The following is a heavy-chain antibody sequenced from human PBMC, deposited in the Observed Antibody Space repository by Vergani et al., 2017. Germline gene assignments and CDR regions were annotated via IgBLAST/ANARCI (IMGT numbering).Heavy chain of an antibody. CDR1: GYTFPGYY. D-gene: IGHD7-27*01. Sequence: QVQLVQSGAEVQKPGASVKVSCKASGYTFPGYYMHWVRQAPGQGLEWMGWINPNSGGTNYAQKFQGRVTMTRDTSISTAYMELSRLRSDDTAVYYCARETGDLFVRITYGMDVWGQGTTVTVSS. J-gene: IGHJ6*02. V-gene: IGHV1-2*02. CDR3: ARETGDLFVRITYGMDV. CDR2: INPNSGGT.